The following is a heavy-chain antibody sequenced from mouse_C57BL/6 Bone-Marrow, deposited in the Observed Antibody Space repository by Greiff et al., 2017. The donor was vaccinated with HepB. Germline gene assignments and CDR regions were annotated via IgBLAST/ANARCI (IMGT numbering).Heavy chain of an antibody. V-gene: IGHV1-76*01. D-gene: IGHD1-1*01. CDR3: ARYPVAHYAMDY. CDR1: GYTFTDYY. Sequence: QVQLKESGAELVRPGASVKLSCKASGYTFTDYYINWVKQRPGQGLEWIARIYPGSGNTYYNEKFKGKATLTAEKSSSTAYMQLSSLTSEDSAVYFCARYPVAHYAMDYWGQGTSVTVSS. J-gene: IGHJ4*01. CDR2: IYPGSGNT.